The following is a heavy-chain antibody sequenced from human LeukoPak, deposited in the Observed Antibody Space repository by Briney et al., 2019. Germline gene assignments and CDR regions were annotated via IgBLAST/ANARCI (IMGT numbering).Heavy chain of an antibody. CDR3: AKDTNDIVVVVPATLDAFDI. D-gene: IGHD2-15*01. CDR1: GFAFSTYA. V-gene: IGHV3-23*01. CDR2: IRCRGDST. Sequence: GSPRLSCAASGFAFSTYAMSWVRQAPGKGLEWVSAIRCRGDSTYSADSVKGRFTISRDNSKNTLYLQMNSLRAEDTAVYYCAKDTNDIVVVVPATLDAFDIWGQGTMVTVSS. J-gene: IGHJ3*02.